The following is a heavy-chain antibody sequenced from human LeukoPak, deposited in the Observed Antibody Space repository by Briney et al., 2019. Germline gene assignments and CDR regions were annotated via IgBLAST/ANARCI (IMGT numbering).Heavy chain of an antibody. V-gene: IGHV4-59*08. J-gene: IGHJ6*02. Sequence: SETLSLTCTVSGGSISNYYWSWLRQPPGKGLEWIGYIYYSETYYNPSLKSRVTISLDTSKNQFSLNLRFVTAADTAVYFCARTQGWGTVRTGYYYGMDVWGQGTTVTVSS. CDR1: GGSISNYY. CDR3: ARTQGWGTVRTGYYYGMDV. D-gene: IGHD4-11*01. CDR2: IYYSET.